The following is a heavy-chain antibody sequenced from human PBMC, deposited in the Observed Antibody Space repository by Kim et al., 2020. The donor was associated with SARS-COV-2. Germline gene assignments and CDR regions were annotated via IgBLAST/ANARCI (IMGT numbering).Heavy chain of an antibody. CDR1: GGSISSGGYY. V-gene: IGHV4-31*03. CDR2: IYYSGST. CDR3: AREGYCSSTSCYGRGWFDP. D-gene: IGHD2-2*01. J-gene: IGHJ5*02. Sequence: SETLSLTCTVSGGSISSGGYYWSWIRQHPGKGLEWIGYIYYSGSTYYNPSLKSRVTISVDTSKNQFSLKLSSVTAADTAVYYCAREGYCSSTSCYGRGWFDPWGQGTLVTVSS.